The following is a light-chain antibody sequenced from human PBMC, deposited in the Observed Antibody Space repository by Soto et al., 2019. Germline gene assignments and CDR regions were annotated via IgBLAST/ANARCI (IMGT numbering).Light chain of an antibody. V-gene: IGKV1-17*01. CDR2: AAS. CDR3: LQHNSYPRT. J-gene: IGKJ1*01. CDR1: QTISSW. Sequence: DIQMTQSTSTLSGSVGDRVTITCRASQTISSWLAWYQQKPGKAPKRLIYAASSLQSGVPSRFSGSGSGTEFTLTISSLQPEDFATYYCLQHNSYPRTFGQGTKVDIK.